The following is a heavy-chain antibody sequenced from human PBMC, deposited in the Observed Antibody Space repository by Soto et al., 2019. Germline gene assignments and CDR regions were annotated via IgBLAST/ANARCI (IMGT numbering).Heavy chain of an antibody. CDR2: IYYSGST. Sequence: TVCLTCTVSGGSISSGDYYWSWIRQPPGKGLEWIGYIYYSGSTHYNPSLKSRVTISVDTSKNQFSLKLSSVTAADTAVYYCARYVGQWFDPWGQGTLVTVSS. CDR1: GGSISSGDYY. CDR3: ARYVGQWFDP. V-gene: IGHV4-30-4*01. J-gene: IGHJ5*02. D-gene: IGHD3-16*01.